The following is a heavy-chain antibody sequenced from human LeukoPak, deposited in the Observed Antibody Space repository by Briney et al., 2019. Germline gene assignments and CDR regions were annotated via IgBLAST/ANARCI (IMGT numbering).Heavy chain of an antibody. Sequence: SVKVSCKASGGTFSSYAISWVRQAPGQGLEWMGGIIPIFGTAIYAQKFQGRVTMTEDTSTDTAYMELSSLRSEDTAVYYCATGFWQQLVRDWGQGTLVTVSS. J-gene: IGHJ4*02. V-gene: IGHV1-69*06. D-gene: IGHD6-13*01. CDR2: IIPIFGTA. CDR1: GGTFSSYA. CDR3: ATGFWQQLVRD.